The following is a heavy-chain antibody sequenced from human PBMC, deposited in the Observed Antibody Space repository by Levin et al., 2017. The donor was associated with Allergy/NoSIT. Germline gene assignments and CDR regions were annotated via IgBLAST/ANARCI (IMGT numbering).Heavy chain of an antibody. CDR2: TYYRSKWYN. CDR3: AREEAYRYIDWLWSFEY. CDR1: GDSFSSNSAA. Sequence: PSQTLSLTCAISGDSFSSNSAAWNWIRQSPSRGLEWLGRTYYRSKWYNEYAVSVQSRITINPDTSKNEFSLQLRSVIPEDTAVYYCAREEAYRYIDWLWSFEYWGQGALVTVSS. V-gene: IGHV6-1*01. D-gene: IGHD3-9*01. J-gene: IGHJ4*02.